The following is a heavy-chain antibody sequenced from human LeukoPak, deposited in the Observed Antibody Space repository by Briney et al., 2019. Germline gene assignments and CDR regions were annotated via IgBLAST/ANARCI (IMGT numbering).Heavy chain of an antibody. D-gene: IGHD3-10*01. CDR2: INHSGST. CDR1: GGSFSGYY. V-gene: IGHV4-34*01. Sequence: SETLSLTCAVYGGSFSGYYWSWIRQPPGKGLEWIGEINHSGSTNYNPSLKSRVTISVDTSKNQFSLKLSSVTAADTAVYYCARYGSGADYYYYGMDVWGQGTTVTVSS. J-gene: IGHJ6*02. CDR3: ARYGSGADYYYYGMDV.